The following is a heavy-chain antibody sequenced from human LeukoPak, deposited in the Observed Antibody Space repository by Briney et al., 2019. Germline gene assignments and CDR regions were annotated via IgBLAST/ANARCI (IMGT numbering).Heavy chain of an antibody. CDR3: ARDAQWLVPEGYYFYMDV. D-gene: IGHD6-19*01. Sequence: GGSLRLSCAASGFTFSSYGMHWVRQAPGKGLEWVAVISYDGSNKYYADSVKGRFTISRDNSKNTLYLQMNSLRAEDTAVYYCARDAQWLVPEGYYFYMDVWGKGTTVTVSS. J-gene: IGHJ6*03. V-gene: IGHV3-30*03. CDR1: GFTFSSYG. CDR2: ISYDGSNK.